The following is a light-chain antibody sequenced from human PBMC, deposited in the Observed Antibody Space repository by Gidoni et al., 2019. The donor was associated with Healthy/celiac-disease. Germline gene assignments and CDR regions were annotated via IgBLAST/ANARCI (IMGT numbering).Light chain of an antibody. V-gene: IGKV1-33*01. Sequence: DIQMTQSPSSLSASVGDRVTITCQASQDISNYLNWYQQKPGKAPKLLIYDASNLETGVPSRFSGSGSGTDFTFTISSLQTEDIATYYCQQYDNLMYTFXQXTKLEIK. CDR2: DAS. J-gene: IGKJ2*01. CDR3: QQYDNLMYT. CDR1: QDISNY.